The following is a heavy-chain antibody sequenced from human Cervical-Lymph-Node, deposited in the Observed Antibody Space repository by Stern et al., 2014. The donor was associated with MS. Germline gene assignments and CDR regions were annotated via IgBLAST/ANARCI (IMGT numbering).Heavy chain of an antibody. V-gene: IGHV1-8*01. Sequence: VQLVESGAGVKKPGASVKVSCKASGYTFTSYDINWVRQATGQGLEWMGWMNPNSGNTGYAQKFQGRVTMTRNTSISTAYMELSSLRSEDTAVYYCARDSIAVAGEDYWGQGTLVTVSS. CDR1: GYTFTSYD. CDR3: ARDSIAVAGEDY. J-gene: IGHJ4*02. CDR2: MNPNSGNT. D-gene: IGHD6-19*01.